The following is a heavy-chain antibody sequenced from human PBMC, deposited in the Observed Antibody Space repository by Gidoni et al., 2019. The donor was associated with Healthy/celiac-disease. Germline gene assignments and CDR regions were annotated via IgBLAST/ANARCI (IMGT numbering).Heavy chain of an antibody. CDR3: ARGDRDYYDSSGYHFDY. Sequence: QVQLQQWGAGLLKPSETLSLTCAVYGVSFSGYYWSWIRQPPGKGLEWIGEINHSGSTNYNPSLKSRVTISVDTSKNQFSLKLSSVTAADTAVYYCARGDRDYYDSSGYHFDYWGQGTLVTVSS. D-gene: IGHD3-22*01. CDR2: INHSGST. CDR1: GVSFSGYY. J-gene: IGHJ4*02. V-gene: IGHV4-34*01.